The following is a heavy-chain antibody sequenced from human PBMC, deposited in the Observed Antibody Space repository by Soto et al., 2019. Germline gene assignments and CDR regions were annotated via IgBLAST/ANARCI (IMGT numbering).Heavy chain of an antibody. CDR2: IYSGGST. D-gene: IGHD3-9*01. J-gene: IGHJ6*02. CDR3: ARENYDILTGLLSGGMDV. V-gene: IGHV3-66*01. Sequence: GGSLRLSCAASGFTVSSNYMSWVRQAPGKGLEWVSVIYSGGSTYYADSLKGRFTISRDNSKNTLYLQMNSLRAEDTAVYYCARENYDILTGLLSGGMDVWGQGTTVTVSS. CDR1: GFTVSSNY.